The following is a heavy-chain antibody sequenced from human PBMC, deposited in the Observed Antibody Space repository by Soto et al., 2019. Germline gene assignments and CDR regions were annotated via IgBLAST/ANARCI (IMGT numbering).Heavy chain of an antibody. CDR2: ISAYNGNT. CDR3: ARRGPGSYYVILPPSISDYYYYLDV. CDR1: GYTFTSYG. Sequence: ASVKVSCKASGYTFTSYGISWVRQAPGQGLQWMGWISAYNGNTNYAQKLQGRVTMTTDTSTSTAYMELRSLSSDDTAVYYCARRGPGSYYVILPPSISDYYYYLDVWGKGTTVTVSS. D-gene: IGHD3-10*01. J-gene: IGHJ6*03. V-gene: IGHV1-18*01.